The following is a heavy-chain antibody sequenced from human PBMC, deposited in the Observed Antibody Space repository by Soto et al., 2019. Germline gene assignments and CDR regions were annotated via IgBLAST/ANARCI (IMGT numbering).Heavy chain of an antibody. CDR1: GFTFSDYY. CDR2: ISTTGSTI. CDR3: AGAGGSGRSYWYFDP. D-gene: IGHD3-10*01. J-gene: IGHJ2*01. Sequence: QVQLVESGGGLVKPGGSLRLSCAASGFTFSDYYMSLIRQAPGKGLEWVAYISTTGSTIYYPDSVKGRFTISRDNAKKSLYLHMNGLRAEDTAVYYCAGAGGSGRSYWYFDPWGRGTLVTVSS. V-gene: IGHV3-11*01.